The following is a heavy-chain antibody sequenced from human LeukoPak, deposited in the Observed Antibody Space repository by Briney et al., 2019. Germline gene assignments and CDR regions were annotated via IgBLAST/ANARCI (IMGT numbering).Heavy chain of an antibody. J-gene: IGHJ4*02. D-gene: IGHD3-3*01. Sequence: ASVKVSCKASGGTFSSYAISWVRQAPGQGLEWMGGIIPIFGTANYAQKFQGRVTITADESTSTAYMELSSLRSEDTAVYYCAREADYDFWSGISRAFDYWGQGTLVTVSS. CDR3: AREADYDFWSGISRAFDY. CDR2: IIPIFGTA. V-gene: IGHV1-69*13. CDR1: GGTFSSYA.